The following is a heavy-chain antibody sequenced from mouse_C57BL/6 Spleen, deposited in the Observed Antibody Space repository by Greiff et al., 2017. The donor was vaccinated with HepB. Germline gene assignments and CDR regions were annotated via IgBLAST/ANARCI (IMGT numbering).Heavy chain of an antibody. CDR1: GYTFTSYW. D-gene: IGHD2-5*01. V-gene: IGHV1-55*01. J-gene: IGHJ3*01. CDR3: ARGEDYSNPAWFAY. Sequence: QVQLQQPGAELMKPGASVKMSCKASGYTFTSYWITWVKQRPGQGLEWIGDIYPGSGSTNYNEKFKSKATLTVDTSSSTAYMQLSSLTSEDSAVYYCARGEDYSNPAWFAYWGQGTLVTVSA. CDR2: IYPGSGST.